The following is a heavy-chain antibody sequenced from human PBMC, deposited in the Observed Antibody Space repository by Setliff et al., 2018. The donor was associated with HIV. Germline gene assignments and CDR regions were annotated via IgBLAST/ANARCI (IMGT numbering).Heavy chain of an antibody. CDR2: IYASGST. V-gene: IGHV4-4*09. CDR3: ATRGGGLFPYYSIDY. J-gene: IGHJ4*02. D-gene: IGHD2-15*01. CDR1: DDSFSTNY. Sequence: SETLSLTCNVSDDSFSTNYWSWVRQPPGKGLEWIGYIYASGSTNYNPSLKSRVTISIDTSKNQFSLMMSSVTAADTAVYYCATRGGGLFPYYSIDYWGQGILVTVSS.